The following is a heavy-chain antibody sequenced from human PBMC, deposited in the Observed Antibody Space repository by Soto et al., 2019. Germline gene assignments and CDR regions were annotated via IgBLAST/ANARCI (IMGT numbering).Heavy chain of an antibody. J-gene: IGHJ4*02. D-gene: IGHD5-18*01. CDR1: EFTFSSYT. Sequence: PGGSLRLSCAAYEFTFSSYTMHWVRQAPGKGLEWVAVISYDGSNKYYADSVKGRFTISRDNSKNTLYLQMNSLRAEDTALYYCTRAHSYGAHPLDYWGQGTLVTVSS. CDR2: ISYDGSNK. V-gene: IGHV3-30-3*01. CDR3: TRAHSYGAHPLDY.